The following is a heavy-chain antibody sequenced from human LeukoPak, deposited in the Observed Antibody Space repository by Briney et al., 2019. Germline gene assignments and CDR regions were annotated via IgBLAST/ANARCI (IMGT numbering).Heavy chain of an antibody. Sequence: SETLSLTCAVYAGSFSGYYWSWIRQPPGKGLEWIGEINHSGSTNYNPSLKSRVTISVDTSKNQFSLKLSSVTAADTAVYYCARAQKRFRYFEFDPWGQGTLVTVSS. V-gene: IGHV4-34*01. CDR3: ARAQKRFRYFEFDP. J-gene: IGHJ5*02. CDR2: INHSGST. D-gene: IGHD3-9*01. CDR1: AGSFSGYY.